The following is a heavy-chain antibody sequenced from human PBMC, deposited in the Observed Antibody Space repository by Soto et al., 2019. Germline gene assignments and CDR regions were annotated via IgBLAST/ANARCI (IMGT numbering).Heavy chain of an antibody. J-gene: IGHJ4*02. Sequence: VQVLESGGGLVQPGGSLRLSCAATGFTVSDFAMSWVRQAPGKGLEWVSRIYGGGNGPHYADSVKGRVTISRDNSKNTLYLQMNSLRAEDTAVYYCAKMEGMDPWAYSFDYWGQGTLVTVSS. CDR2: IYGGGNGP. V-gene: IGHV3-23*01. CDR3: AKMEGMDPWAYSFDY. CDR1: GFTVSDFA. D-gene: IGHD2-2*03.